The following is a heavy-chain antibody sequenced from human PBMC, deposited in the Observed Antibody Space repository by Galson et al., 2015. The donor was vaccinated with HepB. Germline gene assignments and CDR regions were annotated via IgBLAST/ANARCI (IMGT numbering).Heavy chain of an antibody. Sequence: SVKVSCKASGYSLTSYAIHWVRQAPGQGLEWMGWINPGNGDTKFSQKFQGRVTITMDTSASTAYMELSTLKSEDTAFYYCARVDQFLWFGEGGRGMDVWGQGTTVTVSS. V-gene: IGHV1-3*01. CDR2: INPGNGDT. CDR3: ARVDQFLWFGEGGRGMDV. D-gene: IGHD3-10*01. J-gene: IGHJ6*02. CDR1: GYSLTSYA.